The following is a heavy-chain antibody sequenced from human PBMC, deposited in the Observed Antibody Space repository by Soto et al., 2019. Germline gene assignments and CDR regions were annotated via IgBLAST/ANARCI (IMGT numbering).Heavy chain of an antibody. J-gene: IGHJ4*02. CDR2: INPNSGGT. Sequence: GASVKVSCKASGYTFTGYYLHWVRQAPGQGLEWMGWINPNSGGTNYAQKFQGRVTMTRDTSISTAHMELSRLISDDTAVYFCAGGISGWYHFDSWGQGTLVTVSS. D-gene: IGHD6-19*01. V-gene: IGHV1-2*02. CDR3: AGGISGWYHFDS. CDR1: GYTFTGYY.